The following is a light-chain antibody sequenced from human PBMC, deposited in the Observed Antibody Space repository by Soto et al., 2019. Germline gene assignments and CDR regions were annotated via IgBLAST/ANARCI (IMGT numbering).Light chain of an antibody. Sequence: AIQLTQSPSSLAASTGDRVTITCRASQGIASGLAWYQQKPGKAPKLLIQDASSLESGVPSRFSGSGSGTDFTLTISSLQPEDFATYFCQQYDKYSTFGHGTKVDVK. J-gene: IGKJ1*01. CDR2: DAS. CDR3: QQYDKYST. V-gene: IGKV1D-13*01. CDR1: QGIASG.